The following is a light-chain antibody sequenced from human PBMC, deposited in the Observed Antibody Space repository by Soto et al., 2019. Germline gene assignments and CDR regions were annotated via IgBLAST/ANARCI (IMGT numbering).Light chain of an antibody. V-gene: IGLV3-21*02. CDR3: QVWDGDNDHYV. Sequence: SSELTQPPSVSVAPGQTARITCGGATIGSKSVHWYQQKPGQAPVVVVYDDSDRPSGIPERFSGSKSGITATLTISRVEVGDEADYYCQVWDGDNDHYVFGTGTKVTVL. CDR1: TIGSKS. J-gene: IGLJ1*01. CDR2: DDS.